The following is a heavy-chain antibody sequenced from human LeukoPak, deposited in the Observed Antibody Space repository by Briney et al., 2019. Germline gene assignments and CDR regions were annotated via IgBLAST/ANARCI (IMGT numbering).Heavy chain of an antibody. CDR3: ARELGITMNAFDI. Sequence: ASVKVSCKASGGTFSSYAISWVRQAPGQGLEWMGRIIPILGIANYAQKFQGRVTITADKSTSTAYMELSSLRSEDTAVYYCARELGITMNAFDIWGQGTMVTVSS. CDR1: GGTFSSYA. V-gene: IGHV1-69*04. D-gene: IGHD3-22*01. J-gene: IGHJ3*02. CDR2: IIPILGIA.